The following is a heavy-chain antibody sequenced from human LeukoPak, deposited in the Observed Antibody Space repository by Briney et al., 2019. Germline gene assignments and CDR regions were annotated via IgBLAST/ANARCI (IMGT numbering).Heavy chain of an antibody. CDR3: ARHLSPPRRTGAFDI. V-gene: IGHV4-59*08. Sequence: PSETLSLTCTVYGGSIIGYYWSWIRQPPGKGLEWIGYIYYSGSTNYNPSLKSRVTISGDTSKNHLSLKLSSVTAADTAVYYCARHLSPPRRTGAFDIWGQGTLVTVSS. CDR2: IYYSGST. D-gene: IGHD3/OR15-3a*01. J-gene: IGHJ3*02. CDR1: GGSIIGYY.